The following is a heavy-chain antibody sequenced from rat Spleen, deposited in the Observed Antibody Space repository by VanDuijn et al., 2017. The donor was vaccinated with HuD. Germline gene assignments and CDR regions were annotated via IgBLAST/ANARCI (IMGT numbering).Heavy chain of an antibody. CDR2: ISYEGITT. CDR1: GFTLSNYD. CDR3: TRGYYFDY. J-gene: IGHJ2*01. V-gene: IGHV5-25*01. Sequence: EVQLVESGGGLVQPGRSMKLSCAASGFTLSNYDMVWVGQAPTKGLERVASISYEGITTYYRDSVKGRFTISRDNAKSTLSLQMGSLRSEDTATYYCTRGYYFDYWCQGVMVTVSS.